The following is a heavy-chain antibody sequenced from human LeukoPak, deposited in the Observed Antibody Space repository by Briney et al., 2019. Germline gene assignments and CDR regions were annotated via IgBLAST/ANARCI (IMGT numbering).Heavy chain of an antibody. CDR1: GYSFTSYW. D-gene: IGHD3-3*01. J-gene: IGHJ4*02. V-gene: IGHV5-51*01. CDR3: VRHVVVDDFWSGYSDY. Sequence: GESLKISCKGYGYSFTSYWIGWVRQMPGKGLEWMGIFYPGDSNSRYSPSFQGQVTISADKSIRTAYLKWSSPKASDTAMYYCVRHVVVDDFWSGYSDYWGQGTLVTVSS. CDR2: FYPGDSNS.